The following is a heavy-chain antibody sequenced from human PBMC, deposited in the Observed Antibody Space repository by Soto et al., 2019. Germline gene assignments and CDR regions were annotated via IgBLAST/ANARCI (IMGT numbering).Heavy chain of an antibody. Sequence: GGSLRLSCAASGFTFSSYSMNWVRQAPGKGLEWVSYISSSSSTIYYADSVKGRFTISRDNAKNSLYLQMNSLRDEDTAVYYCARNPYYDSWSGILGMDVWGQGTMVTVYS. CDR1: GFTFSSYS. CDR2: ISSSSSTI. D-gene: IGHD3-3*01. CDR3: ARNPYYDSWSGILGMDV. V-gene: IGHV3-48*02. J-gene: IGHJ6*02.